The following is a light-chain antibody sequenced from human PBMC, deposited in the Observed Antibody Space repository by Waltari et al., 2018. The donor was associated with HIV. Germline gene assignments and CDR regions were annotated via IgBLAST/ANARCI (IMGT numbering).Light chain of an antibody. CDR1: TNDIGTYNF. J-gene: IGLJ2*01. CDR3: SSYTASSALEI. V-gene: IGLV2-14*03. Sequence: QSALTQPASVSGSPGQWITVSCTGTTNDIGTYNFVSWYQQHPGKAPKLVIYDVTSRPSGVSDRFSGSKSGNTASLTISGLRAEDEAHYYCSSYTASSALEIFGGGTKVT. CDR2: DVT.